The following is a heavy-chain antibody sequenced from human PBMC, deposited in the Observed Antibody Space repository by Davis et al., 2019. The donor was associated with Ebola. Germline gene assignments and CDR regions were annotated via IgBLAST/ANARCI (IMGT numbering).Heavy chain of an antibody. J-gene: IGHJ3*02. Sequence: ASVKVSCKASGYTFTNYYMHWVRQPPGQGLEWTGMIHPNDGRTIYAQKFQGRVTVTRDTSTTTVYMDLSSLRSEDTALYYCTTPGGQDSGYDVFDIWGQGTMVTVSS. CDR1: GYTFTNYY. D-gene: IGHD5-12*01. V-gene: IGHV1-46*03. CDR3: TTPGGQDSGYDVFDI. CDR2: IHPNDGRT.